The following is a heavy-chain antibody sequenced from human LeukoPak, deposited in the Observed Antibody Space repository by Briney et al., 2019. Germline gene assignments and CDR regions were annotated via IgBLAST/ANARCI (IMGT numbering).Heavy chain of an antibody. CDR3: ARDQGIYNHRIIDL. CDR1: AYTFTIYG. J-gene: IGHJ4*02. D-gene: IGHD5-12*01. CDR2: ISVYNGNR. V-gene: IGHV1-18*01. Sequence: ASLSVSFTASAYTFTIYGNSWVRQAPGQGLEWMGWISVYNGNRNIEQEFQGRVTMTTDTSTSTASMELRSLRSDDTAVYYCARDQGIYNHRIIDLWGQGTLVTVSS.